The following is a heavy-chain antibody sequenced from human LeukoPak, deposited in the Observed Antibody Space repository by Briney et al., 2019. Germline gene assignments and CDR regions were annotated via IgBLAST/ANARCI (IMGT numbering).Heavy chain of an antibody. V-gene: IGHV4-59*08. Sequence: APETLSLTCTVSDGSVSGYYWSWIRQPPGKGLEWIAYIYYTGTTNYNPSLKSRATMSVDTSKNQFSLRLTSVTAADTAVYYCARGTPDYYYYMDVWGKGTTVTVSS. J-gene: IGHJ6*03. CDR1: DGSVSGYY. CDR2: IYYTGTT. CDR3: ARGTPDYYYYMDV.